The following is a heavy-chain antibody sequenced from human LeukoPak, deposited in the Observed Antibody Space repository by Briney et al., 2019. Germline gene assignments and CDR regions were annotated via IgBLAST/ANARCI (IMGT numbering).Heavy chain of an antibody. CDR2: IRYDGSNK. V-gene: IGHV3-30*02. Sequence: GGSLRLSCAASGFTFSSYGMHRVRQAPGKGLEWVAFIRYDGSNKYYADSVKGRFTISRDNSKNTLYLQMNSLRAEDTAVYSCAKHSSSWHYFDYWGQGTLVTVSS. J-gene: IGHJ4*02. D-gene: IGHD6-13*01. CDR1: GFTFSSYG. CDR3: AKHSSSWHYFDY.